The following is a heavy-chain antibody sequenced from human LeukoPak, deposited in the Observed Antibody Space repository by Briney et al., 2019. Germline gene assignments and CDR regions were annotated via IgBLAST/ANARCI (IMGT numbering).Heavy chain of an antibody. CDR3: ARVAVVAANNNWFDP. Sequence: PGRSLRLSCAASGFTFSSYAMHWVRQAPGEGLEWVAVISYDGSNKYYADSVKGRFTISRDNSKNTLYLQMNSLRAEDTAVYYCARVAVVAANNNWFDPWGQGTLVTVSS. CDR1: GFTFSSYA. CDR2: ISYDGSNK. J-gene: IGHJ5*02. D-gene: IGHD2-15*01. V-gene: IGHV3-30*01.